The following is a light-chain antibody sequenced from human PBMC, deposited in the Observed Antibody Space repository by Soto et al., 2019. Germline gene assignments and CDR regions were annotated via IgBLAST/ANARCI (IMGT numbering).Light chain of an antibody. V-gene: IGKV3-11*01. CDR3: QQRSNWPPLT. Sequence: DIVLTQSPATLSLSPGERATLSCRASQSVGSYFAWYQQKPGQAPRLLIYDGSHRAPGIPARFSGSGSGAAFTLTISSLEPEDFAVHYCQQRSNWPPLTFGGGTRVEIK. CDR1: QSVGSY. CDR2: DGS. J-gene: IGKJ4*01.